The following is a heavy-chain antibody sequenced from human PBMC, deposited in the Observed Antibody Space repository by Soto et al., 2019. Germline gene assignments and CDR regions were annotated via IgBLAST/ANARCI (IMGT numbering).Heavy chain of an antibody. CDR1: GYTFTSYG. CDR2: ISAYNGNT. Sequence: QVQLVQSGAEVKKPGASVKVSCKASGYTFTSYGISWVRQAPGQGLEWMGWISAYNGNTNYAQKLQGRVTMTTDTYTSTAYMEMRSLRSDDTAVYYCARGAITMVRGVIITGWFDPWGQGTLVTVSS. J-gene: IGHJ5*02. CDR3: ARGAITMVRGVIITGWFDP. V-gene: IGHV1-18*01. D-gene: IGHD3-10*01.